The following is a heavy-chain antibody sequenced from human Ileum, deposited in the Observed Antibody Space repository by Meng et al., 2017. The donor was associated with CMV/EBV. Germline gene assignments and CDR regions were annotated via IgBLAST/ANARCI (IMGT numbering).Heavy chain of an antibody. CDR1: GYSVSNTSAA. V-gene: IGHV6-1*01. Sequence: GYSVSNTSAAWNWIRQSPSRGLEWLGRTYYRSKWYNDYAGSVKGRIAINPDTSKNQFSLQLDSVTPEDTAVYFCARTSTTGSWFDPWGQGTLVTVSS. CDR2: TYYRSKWYN. CDR3: ARTSTTGSWFDP. D-gene: IGHD1-1*01. J-gene: IGHJ5*02.